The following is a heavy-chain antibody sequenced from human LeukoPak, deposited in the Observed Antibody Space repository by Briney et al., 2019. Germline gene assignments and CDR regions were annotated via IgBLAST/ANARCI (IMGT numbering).Heavy chain of an antibody. D-gene: IGHD3-10*01. Sequence: PGGSPRLSCAASGFTFSSYWMSWVRQAPGKGLEWVANIKQDGSEKYYVDSVKGRFTISRDNAKNSLYLQMNSLRAEDTAVYYCARDPTPIRLLWFGELSHPDYWGQGTLVTVSS. CDR2: IKQDGSEK. J-gene: IGHJ4*02. V-gene: IGHV3-7*03. CDR1: GFTFSSYW. CDR3: ARDPTPIRLLWFGELSHPDY.